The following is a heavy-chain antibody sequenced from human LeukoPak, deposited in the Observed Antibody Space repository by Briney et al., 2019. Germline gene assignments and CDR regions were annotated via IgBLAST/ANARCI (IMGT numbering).Heavy chain of an antibody. J-gene: IGHJ4*02. CDR2: ITTSSKYI. V-gene: IGHV3-21*01. D-gene: IGHD3-22*01. CDR1: GFTFDDYS. CDR3: ARDYSPPHYFDTTGYFDD. Sequence: GGSLRLSCAASGFTFDDYSVHWVRQAPGKGLEWVSSITTSSKYIYYADSVKGRFTISRDNTKNSLFLQMNSLRAEDTAVYYCARDYSPPHYFDTTGYFDDWGQGTLVTVSS.